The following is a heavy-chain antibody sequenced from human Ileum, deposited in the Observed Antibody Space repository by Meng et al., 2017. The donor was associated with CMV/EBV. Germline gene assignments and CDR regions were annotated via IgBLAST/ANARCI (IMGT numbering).Heavy chain of an antibody. CDR2: MYHSGST. J-gene: IGHJ4*02. CDR3: ARWRSSGWYFFDF. D-gene: IGHD6-19*01. CDR1: GGSFSSNTYY. V-gene: IGHV4-39*07. Sequence: QLQLQESGPGLVKPSETLSLTCSVTGGSFSSNTYYWAWIRQSPGEGLEWIGSMYHSGSTYHNPSLKSRVTISVDTSKNQFSLKLNSVTAADTAVYYCARWRSSGWYFFDFWGQGTLVTVSS.